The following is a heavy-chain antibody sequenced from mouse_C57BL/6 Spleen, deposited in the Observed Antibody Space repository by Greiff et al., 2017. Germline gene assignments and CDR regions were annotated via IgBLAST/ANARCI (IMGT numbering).Heavy chain of an antibody. Sequence: DVKLQESGPGLVKPSPSLSLTCSVTGYSITSGYYWNWIRQFPGNKLEWMGYISYDGSNNYNPSLKNRISITRDTSKNQFFLKLNSVTTEDTATYYGARGDYSNLMDDWGQGTSGTVSA. J-gene: IGHJ4*01. V-gene: IGHV3-6*01. CDR2: ISYDGSN. D-gene: IGHD2-5*01. CDR1: GYSITSGYY. CDR3: ARGDYSNLMDD.